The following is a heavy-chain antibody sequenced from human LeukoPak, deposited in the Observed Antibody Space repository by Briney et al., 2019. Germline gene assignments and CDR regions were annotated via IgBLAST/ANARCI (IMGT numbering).Heavy chain of an antibody. CDR3: AKLAASETGEGS. Sequence: ASVKVSCKTSGYTFTSYGVSWVRQAPGQGLEWMGWISPYNGNTNYAQKLQGRMTMTTDTSTSTAYMELRSLRSDDTAIYYCAKLAASETGEGSWGQGTLVTVSS. D-gene: IGHD6-13*01. CDR2: ISPYNGNT. V-gene: IGHV1-18*01. CDR1: GYTFTSYG. J-gene: IGHJ5*02.